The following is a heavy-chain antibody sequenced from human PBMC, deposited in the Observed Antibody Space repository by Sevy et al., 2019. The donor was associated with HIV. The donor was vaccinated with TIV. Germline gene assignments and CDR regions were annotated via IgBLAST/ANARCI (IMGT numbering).Heavy chain of an antibody. J-gene: IGHJ6*03. CDR1: SVSLSNGAYY. Sequence: SETLSLTCSVSSVSLSNGAYYWSWIRQHPEKGLEWIGYTYYNGNTYYNPSLKSRATISADTSKNQFSLRLSSVTAADTAVYYCSRASLSFFYLDVWGNGTTVTVSS. CDR2: TYYNGNT. V-gene: IGHV4-31*03. CDR3: SRASLSFFYLDV.